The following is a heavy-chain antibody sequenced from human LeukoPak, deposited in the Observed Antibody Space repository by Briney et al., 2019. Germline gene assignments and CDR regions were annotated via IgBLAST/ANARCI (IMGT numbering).Heavy chain of an antibody. CDR3: ARGLGGYDY. Sequence: SETLSLTCTVSGGSISNYYWSWIRQPPGKGLEWIGEINHSGSTNYNPSLKSRVTISVDTSKNQFSLKLSSVTAADTAVYYCARGLGGYDYWGQGTLVTVSS. CDR2: INHSGST. CDR1: GGSISNYY. D-gene: IGHD1-26*01. J-gene: IGHJ4*02. V-gene: IGHV4-34*01.